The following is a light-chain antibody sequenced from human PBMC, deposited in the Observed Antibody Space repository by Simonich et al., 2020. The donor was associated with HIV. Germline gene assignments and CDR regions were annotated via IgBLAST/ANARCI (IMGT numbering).Light chain of an antibody. CDR1: QCIRFY. V-gene: IGKV1-27*01. CDR2: AAS. J-gene: IGKJ5*01. CDR3: QNYNSAPIT. Sequence: DIQMTQYPSSLSASVGDRVTITCRASQCIRFYLAWYQQKPGKVHKLRSNAASNLQSRVPSRFSGSGPGTDFTLTISSLQPEDVATYYCQNYNSAPITFGQGTRLEIK.